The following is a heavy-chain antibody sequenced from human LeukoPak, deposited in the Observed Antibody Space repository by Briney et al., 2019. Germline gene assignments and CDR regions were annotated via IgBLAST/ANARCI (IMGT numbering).Heavy chain of an antibody. CDR3: AKRDIVVVPGAIEEY. J-gene: IGHJ4*02. D-gene: IGHD2-2*01. CDR2: ISGSGGST. CDR1: GFTFSNYA. V-gene: IGHV3-23*01. Sequence: GGSLRLSCAASGFTFSNYAMSWVRQAPGKGLEWVSAISGSGGSTYYADSVKGRFTISRDNSKNTLYLQMNSLRAGDTAVYYCAKRDIVVVPGAIEEYGGQGTLVTVSS.